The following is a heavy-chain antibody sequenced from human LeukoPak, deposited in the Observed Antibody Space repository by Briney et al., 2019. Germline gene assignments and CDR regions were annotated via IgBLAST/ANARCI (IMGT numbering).Heavy chain of an antibody. CDR3: PRDPSGTGTGFDI. V-gene: IGHV3-66*01. Sequence: GGSLRLSCAALGFTVSRTYMRWVRQAPGKGLEWVSVIYEGGDIYYADSVRGRFAISRDNSKNTVYLQMNGLRGEDTAVYYCPRDPSGTGTGFDIWGQGTMVTVSS. CDR2: IYEGGDI. J-gene: IGHJ3*02. CDR1: GFTVSRTY. D-gene: IGHD3/OR15-3a*01.